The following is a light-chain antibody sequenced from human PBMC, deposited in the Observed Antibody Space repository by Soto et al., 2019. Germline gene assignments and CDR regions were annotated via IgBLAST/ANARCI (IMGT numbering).Light chain of an antibody. CDR1: QSISYW. CDR3: QQYNNYWT. CDR2: KAS. J-gene: IGKJ1*01. Sequence: DIQMTQSPSTLSASVGARVTITCRASQSISYWLDWYQQKPVKAPNLLIYKASSLESGVPSRFSGSGSGTEFTLTISSLQSEDFATYYCQQYNNYWTFGQGTKVEIK. V-gene: IGKV1-5*03.